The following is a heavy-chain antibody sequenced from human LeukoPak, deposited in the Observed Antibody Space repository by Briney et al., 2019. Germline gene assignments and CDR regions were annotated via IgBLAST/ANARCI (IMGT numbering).Heavy chain of an antibody. CDR2: IYTSGST. CDR3: ARDPGYSDAKSEYYFGY. CDR1: GGSISSGSYY. D-gene: IGHD2-2*03. J-gene: IGHJ4*02. V-gene: IGHV4-61*02. Sequence: SQTLSLTCTVSGGSISSGSYYWSWIRQPAGKGLEWIGRIYTSGSTNYNPSLKSRVTISVDTSKNQFSLKLSSVTAADTAVYYCARDPGYSDAKSEYYFGYWGQGTLVTVSS.